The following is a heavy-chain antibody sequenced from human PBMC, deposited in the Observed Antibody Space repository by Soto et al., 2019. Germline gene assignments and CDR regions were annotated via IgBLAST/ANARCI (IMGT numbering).Heavy chain of an antibody. D-gene: IGHD2-21*02. CDR3: ARGGDWKFDY. V-gene: IGHV4-4*02. CDR1: GDSISNDKW. J-gene: IGHJ4*02. CDR2: IYHSGRT. Sequence: QVQLQESGPGLVKPSGTLSLTCAVSGDSISNDKWWSWVRQPPGKGLEWIGEIYHSGRTNCNPSLKSRVTISVEKSKNQFSLELSSMTAADTAVYYCARGGDWKFDYWGQGSLVTVSS.